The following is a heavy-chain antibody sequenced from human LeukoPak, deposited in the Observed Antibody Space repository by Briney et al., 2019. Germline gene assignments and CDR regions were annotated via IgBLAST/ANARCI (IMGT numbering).Heavy chain of an antibody. CDR1: RFTFSTFW. V-gene: IGHV3-74*03. J-gene: IGHJ6*02. CDR2: INSDGSIT. Sequence: GGSLRLSCAASRFTFSTFWMHWVRHAPGKGLVWVSGINSDGSITTYADSVRGRFTISRDNAENTLYLQMNSLRAEDTAVYYCARGRYYGMDVWGQGTTVTVSS. CDR3: ARGRYYGMDV.